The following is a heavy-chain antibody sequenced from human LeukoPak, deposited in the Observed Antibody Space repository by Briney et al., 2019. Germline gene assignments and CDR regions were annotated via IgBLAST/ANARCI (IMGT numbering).Heavy chain of an antibody. CDR2: ISPAGGST. Sequence: GGSLRLSCATSGFTFTSAWMSWVRQAPGKGLEWVSAISPAGGSTYYAGSVKGRFTTSRDNSKNTVYLQMGNLRAEDTALYYCAKVSAESGSDLFHFDHWGQGTLATVSS. D-gene: IGHD1-26*01. J-gene: IGHJ4*02. CDR3: AKVSAESGSDLFHFDH. CDR1: GFTFTSAW. V-gene: IGHV3-23*01.